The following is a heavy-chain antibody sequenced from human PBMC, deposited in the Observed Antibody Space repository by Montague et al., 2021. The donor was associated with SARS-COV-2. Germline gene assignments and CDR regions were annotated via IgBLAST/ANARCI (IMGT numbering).Heavy chain of an antibody. Sequence: SLRLSCAASGFIFSDYAMNWVRQAPGKGLEWVSTIDYHDGVNKHYAESXEVRFTISRDNSRNTVYLQMNSLTAADTAVYFCARGMIRGVTTPFDYWGQGSQVTVSS. CDR2: IDYHDGVNK. CDR3: ARGMIRGVTTPFDY. J-gene: IGHJ4*02. CDR1: GFIFSDYA. D-gene: IGHD3-10*01. V-gene: IGHV3-23*01.